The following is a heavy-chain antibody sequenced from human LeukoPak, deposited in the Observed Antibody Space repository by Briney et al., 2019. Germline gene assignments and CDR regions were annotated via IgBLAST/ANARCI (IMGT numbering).Heavy chain of an antibody. CDR3: ATDRSGYDLGYYGLDV. V-gene: IGHV1-24*01. D-gene: IGHD5-12*01. CDR2: FDPEDEEI. Sequence: ASVKVSCKVSGNLLSEVSLHWVRQAPGKGLEWMGGFDPEDEEIIYAPKFQARVTLTADESTNTVFMRLTSQRSDDTAVYYCATDRSGYDLGYYGLDVWAAGPRSLSP. CDR1: GNLLSEVS. J-gene: IGHJ6*02.